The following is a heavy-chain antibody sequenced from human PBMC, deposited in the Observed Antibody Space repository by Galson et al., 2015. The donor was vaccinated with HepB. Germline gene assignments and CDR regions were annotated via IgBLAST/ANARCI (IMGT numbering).Heavy chain of an antibody. D-gene: IGHD1-1*01. J-gene: IGHJ4*02. Sequence: SLRLSCAASGFTFSNNWMSWVRQAPGKGLEWVANIKEDGSEKYYVDSVKGRFTISRDNAKNSLYLQMNSLGAEDTALYYCARGYNWNDATTYFDYWGQGALVTVSS. CDR2: IKEDGSEK. V-gene: IGHV3-7*03. CDR3: ARGYNWNDATTYFDY. CDR1: GFTFSNNW.